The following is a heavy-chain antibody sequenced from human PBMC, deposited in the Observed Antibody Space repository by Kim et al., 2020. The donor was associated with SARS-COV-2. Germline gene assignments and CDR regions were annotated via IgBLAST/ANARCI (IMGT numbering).Heavy chain of an antibody. V-gene: IGHV3-74*01. CDR2: VGGDGGRR. J-gene: IGHJ4*02. D-gene: IGHD3-3*02. CDR1: GFTFTNYW. Sequence: GGSLRLSCAASGFTFTNYWIHWVRQIPRKGPVWVSSVGGDGGRRYYADSVKGRFTTSRDNANNMVYLQMNSLRVDDTAIYYCTSIFEYWGQGTLVTVSS. CDR3: TSIFEY.